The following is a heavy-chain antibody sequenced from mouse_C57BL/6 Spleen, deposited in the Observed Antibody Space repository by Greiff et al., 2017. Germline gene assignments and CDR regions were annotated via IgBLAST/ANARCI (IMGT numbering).Heavy chain of an antibody. Sequence: QVQLQQSGAELAKPGASVKLSCKASGYTFTSYWMHWVKQRPGQGLEWIGYINPSSGYTKYNQQFKDKAPLTADKSSITAYMQLSSLSYADSAVYYCARSTGNYVFYFAYWGQGTTLTGSA. CDR2: INPSSGYT. D-gene: IGHD2-1*01. CDR1: GYTFTSYW. CDR3: ARSTGNYVFYFAY. V-gene: IGHV1-7*01. J-gene: IGHJ2*01.